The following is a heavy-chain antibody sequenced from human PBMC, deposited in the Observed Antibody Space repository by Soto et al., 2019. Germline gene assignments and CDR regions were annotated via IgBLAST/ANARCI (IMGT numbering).Heavy chain of an antibody. Sequence: QITLKESGPTRLKPNKPLSLPGPFSGFSLSPGGGGVGGILQPPGKALEWLTLIYWDDNKRYSPSLKSSLTITKDTSKNQVVLTMTNMDPVDTATYYCARTYYYGQNWFDPWGQGTLVTVSS. V-gene: IGHV2-5*02. CDR1: GFSLSPGGGG. D-gene: IGHD3-10*01. CDR2: IYWDDNK. CDR3: ARTYYYGQNWFDP. J-gene: IGHJ5*02.